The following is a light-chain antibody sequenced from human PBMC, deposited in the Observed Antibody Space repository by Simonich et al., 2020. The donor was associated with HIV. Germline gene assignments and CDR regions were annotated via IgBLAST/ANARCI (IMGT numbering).Light chain of an antibody. CDR2: WAS. V-gene: IGKV4-1*01. CDR1: QHVLYSANNKNY. J-gene: IGKJ2*01. CDR3: QQYNKWPLT. Sequence: DIVMTHSPDSLAVSLGERATINCKSSQHVLYSANNKNYLAWYQQNPGQPPKLLIYWASTRESGVPDRFSGSGSGTDFTLTISSLQAEDVAVYYCQQYNKWPLTFGQGTKLEIK.